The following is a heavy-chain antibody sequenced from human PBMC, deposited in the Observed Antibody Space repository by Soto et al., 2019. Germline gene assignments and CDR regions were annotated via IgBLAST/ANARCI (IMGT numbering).Heavy chain of an antibody. D-gene: IGHD6-13*01. CDR1: GFTFSSYS. CDR3: ARGPPRQLVRYYYYYYMDV. CDR2: ISSSSSYI. V-gene: IGHV3-21*01. Sequence: GGSLRLSCAASGFTFSSYSMNWVRQAPGKGLEWVSSISSSSSYIYYADSVKGRFTISRDNAKNSLYLQMNSLRAEDTAVYYCARGPPRQLVRYYYYYYMDVWGKGTTVTVSS. J-gene: IGHJ6*03.